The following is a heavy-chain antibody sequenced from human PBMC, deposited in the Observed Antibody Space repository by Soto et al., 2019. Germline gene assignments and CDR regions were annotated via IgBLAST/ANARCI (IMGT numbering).Heavy chain of an antibody. CDR3: AREKRFLEWLSPPAAYYGMDV. CDR1: GFTFSSYA. V-gene: IGHV3-23*01. CDR2: ISGSSGST. D-gene: IGHD3-3*01. Sequence: PGGSLRLSCAASGFTFSSYAMSWVRQAPGKGLEWVSAISGSSGSTYYAESVKGRFTISRDNSKNTLYLQMNSLRAEDTSVYYCAREKRFLEWLSPPAAYYGMDVWGQGTTVTVAS. J-gene: IGHJ6*02.